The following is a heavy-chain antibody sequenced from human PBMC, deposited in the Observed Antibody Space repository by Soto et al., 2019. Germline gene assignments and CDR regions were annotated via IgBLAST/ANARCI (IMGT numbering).Heavy chain of an antibody. CDR3: ATIQGGHEFDSSACYSVDY. V-gene: IGHV3-48*02. Sequence: EVQLVESGGGLVQPGGSLRLSCAASGLPFSSHSMNWVRQAPGKGLEWISYISSTGSVKYYADSLRGRFTISRDNAKSSLYLQMNRLGDADTAVYYCATIQGGHEFDSSACYSVDYWGRGTLVTVSS. D-gene: IGHD3-22*01. CDR2: ISSTGSVK. CDR1: GLPFSSHS. J-gene: IGHJ4*02.